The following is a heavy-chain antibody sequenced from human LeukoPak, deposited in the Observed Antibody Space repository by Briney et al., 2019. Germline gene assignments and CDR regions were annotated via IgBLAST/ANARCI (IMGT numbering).Heavy chain of an antibody. Sequence: TGRSLRLSCAASGFTFSTYWRHWVRQAPGKGLVWVSRIKSDGSTNYADSVKGRFTISRDNAKNTVSLQMNSLRPEDTGVYYCARAPSEIGGYYPEYFRHWGQGTLVTVSS. CDR3: ARAPSEIGGYYPEYFRH. J-gene: IGHJ1*01. CDR1: GFTFSTYW. V-gene: IGHV3-74*01. D-gene: IGHD3-22*01. CDR2: IKSDGST.